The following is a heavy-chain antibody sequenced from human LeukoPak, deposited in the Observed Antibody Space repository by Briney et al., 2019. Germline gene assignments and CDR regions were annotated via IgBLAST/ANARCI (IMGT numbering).Heavy chain of an antibody. CDR1: GFTFDDYG. CDR2: ISGSGGST. V-gene: IGHV3-23*01. D-gene: IGHD2-15*01. J-gene: IGHJ4*02. Sequence: GGSLRLSCAASGFTFDDYGMSWVRQAPGKGLEWVSAISGSGGSTYYADSVKGRFTISRDNSKNTLYLQMNSLRAEDTAVYYCAKGFGVVVAATLGHWGQGTLVTVSS. CDR3: AKGFGVVVAATLGH.